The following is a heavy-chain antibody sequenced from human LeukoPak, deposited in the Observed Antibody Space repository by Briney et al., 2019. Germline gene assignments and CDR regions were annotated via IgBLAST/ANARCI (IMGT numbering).Heavy chain of an antibody. D-gene: IGHD2-2*01. Sequence: ASVKVSCKAPGYTFTGYYMHWVRQAPGQGLEWMGWINPNSGGTNYAQKFQGRVTMTRDTSISTAYMELSRLRSDDTAVYYCARGHCSSTSCSDPWGQGTLVTVSS. CDR3: ARGHCSSTSCSDP. CDR1: GYTFTGYY. V-gene: IGHV1-2*02. J-gene: IGHJ5*02. CDR2: INPNSGGT.